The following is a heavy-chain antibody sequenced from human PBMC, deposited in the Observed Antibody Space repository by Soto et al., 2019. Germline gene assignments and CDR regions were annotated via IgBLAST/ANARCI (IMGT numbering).Heavy chain of an antibody. CDR1: GYTFTSYW. J-gene: IGHJ4*02. D-gene: IGHD2-15*01. Sequence: GESLKISCKGSGYTFTSYWIGWVRQMPGSGVEWMGIIYPGDSETRYSPSFQGQVTISADKSISTAYLQWSSLKASDTAIYYCARSRTYGGNSFDYWGQGTLVTVSS. V-gene: IGHV5-51*01. CDR2: IYPGDSET. CDR3: ARSRTYGGNSFDY.